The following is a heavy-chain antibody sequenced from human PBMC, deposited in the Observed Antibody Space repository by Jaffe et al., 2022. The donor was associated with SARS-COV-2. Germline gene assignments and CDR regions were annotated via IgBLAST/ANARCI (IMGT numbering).Heavy chain of an antibody. V-gene: IGHV3-48*02. Sequence: EVQLVESGGGLVQPGGSLRLSCAASGFTFSSYSMNWVRQAPGKGLEWVSYISSSSSTIYYADSVKGRFTISRDNAKNSLYLQMNSLRDEDTAVYYCARDSGAALTGDAFDIWGQGTMVTVSS. D-gene: IGHD6-19*01. J-gene: IGHJ3*02. CDR1: GFTFSSYS. CDR2: ISSSSSTI. CDR3: ARDSGAALTGDAFDI.